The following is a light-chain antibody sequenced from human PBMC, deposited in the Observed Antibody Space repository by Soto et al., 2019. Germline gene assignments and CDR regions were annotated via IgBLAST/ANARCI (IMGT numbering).Light chain of an antibody. CDR1: QTISSW. Sequence: DIQMTQYPSTLSGSVGDRVTITCRASQTISSWLAWYQQKPGKAPKLLIYKASTLKSGVPSRFSGSGSGTEFTLTISSLQPEDFATYYCQQLHSYPITFGQGTRLEIK. CDR3: QQLHSYPIT. V-gene: IGKV1-5*03. J-gene: IGKJ5*01. CDR2: KAS.